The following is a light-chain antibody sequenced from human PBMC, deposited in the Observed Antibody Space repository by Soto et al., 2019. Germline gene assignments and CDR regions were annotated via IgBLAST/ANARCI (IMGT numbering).Light chain of an antibody. Sequence: EIVLTQSPGTLSLSPGERATLSCRASQSVSSSYLAWYQQKPGRAPRLLIYGASSRATGIPDRFSGSGSGTDFTLTITRLEPEDFAVYFCQQYDSSPPTFGQGTKVDIK. J-gene: IGKJ1*01. CDR1: QSVSSSY. V-gene: IGKV3-20*01. CDR3: QQYDSSPPT. CDR2: GAS.